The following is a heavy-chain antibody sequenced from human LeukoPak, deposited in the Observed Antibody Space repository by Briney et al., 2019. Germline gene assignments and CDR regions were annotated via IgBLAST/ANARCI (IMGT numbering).Heavy chain of an antibody. D-gene: IGHD6-13*01. CDR3: AREAAAARGRFDY. CDR1: GGSISSSNW. J-gene: IGHJ4*02. V-gene: IGHV4-4*02. CDR2: ISHSGST. Sequence: WETLSLTCAVSGGSISSSNWWSWVRQPPGKGLEWLGEISHSGSTDYNPSLKSRVTMSVDKSKNQFSLKVTFVTVADTAVYYCAREAAAARGRFDYWGQGTLVTVSS.